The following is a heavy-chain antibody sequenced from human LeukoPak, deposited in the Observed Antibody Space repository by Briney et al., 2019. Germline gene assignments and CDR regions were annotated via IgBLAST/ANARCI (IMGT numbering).Heavy chain of an antibody. V-gene: IGHV4-4*07. CDR1: GGSINSFY. D-gene: IGHD2-2*01. J-gene: IGHJ3*02. CDR2: IYTSGST. CDR3: TRVHLPAIKGAFDI. Sequence: PSETLSLTCTVSGGSINSFYWSWIRQPAGKGLEWIGRIYTSGSTNHNPSLKSRVTMSVDTSKNQSSLKLSSVTAADTARYYCTRVHLPAIKGAFDIWGQGTMVTVSS.